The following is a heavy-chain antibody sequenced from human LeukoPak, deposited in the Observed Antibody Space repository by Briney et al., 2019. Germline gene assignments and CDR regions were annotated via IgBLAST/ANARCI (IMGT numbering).Heavy chain of an antibody. CDR1: GFTFSSYE. V-gene: IGHV3-73*01. CDR2: IRSKANSYAT. CDR3: TIHHYYGSGSYYRGYYMDV. D-gene: IGHD3-10*01. J-gene: IGHJ6*03. Sequence: GGSLRLSCAASGFTFSSYEMNWVRQASGKGLEWVGRIRSKANSYATAYAASVKGRFTISRDDSKNTAYLQMNSLKTEDTAVYYCTIHHYYGSGSYYRGYYMDVWGKGTTVTISS.